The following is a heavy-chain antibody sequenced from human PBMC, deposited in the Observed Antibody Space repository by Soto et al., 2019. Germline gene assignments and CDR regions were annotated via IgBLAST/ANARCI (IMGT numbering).Heavy chain of an antibody. V-gene: IGHV6-1*01. CDR2: TYYRSKWYN. J-gene: IGHJ3*02. CDR1: GDSVSSNSAA. CDR3: ARSSEDIVLMVYAILVAFDI. Sequence: SQTLSLTCXISGDSVSSNSAAWNWIRQSPSRGLEWLGRTYYRSKWYNDYAVSVKSRITINPDTSKNQFSLQLNSVTPEDTAVYYCARSSEDIVLMVYAILVAFDIWGQGTMVTVS. D-gene: IGHD2-8*01.